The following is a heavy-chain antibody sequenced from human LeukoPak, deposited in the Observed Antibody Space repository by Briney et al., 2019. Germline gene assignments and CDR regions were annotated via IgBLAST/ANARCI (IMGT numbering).Heavy chain of an antibody. CDR2: ISYDGSNK. Sequence: PGRSPRLSCAASGFTFSSYGMHWVRQAPGKGLEWVAVISYDGSNKYYADSVKGRFTISRDNSKNTLYLQMNSLRAEDTAVYYCAKATYYYDSSNIQHWGQGTLVTVSS. J-gene: IGHJ1*01. V-gene: IGHV3-30*18. D-gene: IGHD3-22*01. CDR1: GFTFSSYG. CDR3: AKATYYYDSSNIQH.